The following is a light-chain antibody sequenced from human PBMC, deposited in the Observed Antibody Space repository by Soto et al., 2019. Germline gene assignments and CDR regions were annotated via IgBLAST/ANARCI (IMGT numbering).Light chain of an antibody. CDR1: QSVSSSY. J-gene: IGKJ1*01. Sequence: EIVLTQSPGTLSLSPGERATLSCRASQSVSSSYLAWYQQKPGQAPRLLIYGASSRATGSPDRFSGSGSGTDFTRTISRLEPEDFAVYYCQQYGSSPQTFGQGTKVEIK. V-gene: IGKV3-20*01. CDR3: QQYGSSPQT. CDR2: GAS.